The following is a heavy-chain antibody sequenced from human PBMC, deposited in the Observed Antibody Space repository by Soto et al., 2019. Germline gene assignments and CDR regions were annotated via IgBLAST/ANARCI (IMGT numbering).Heavy chain of an antibody. D-gene: IGHD3-9*01. J-gene: IGHJ6*02. CDR1: GYTFTSYG. CDR2: ISAYNGNT. CDR3: AREGDYDILTGYYIIHYCYGMDV. Sequence: QVQLVQSGAEVKKPGASVKVSCKASGYTFTSYGISWLRQAPGQRLEWMGWISAYNGNTNYAQKLQGRVTMTTDTPTSTGYMELRSLRSDDTAVYYCAREGDYDILTGYYIIHYCYGMDVWGQGTTVTVSS. V-gene: IGHV1-18*01.